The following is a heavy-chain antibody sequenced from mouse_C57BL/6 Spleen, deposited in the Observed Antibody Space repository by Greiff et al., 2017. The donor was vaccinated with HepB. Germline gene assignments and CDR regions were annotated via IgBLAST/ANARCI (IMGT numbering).Heavy chain of an antibody. D-gene: IGHD1-1*01. CDR2: IDPSDSYT. CDR1: GYTFTSYW. V-gene: IGHV1-69*01. Sequence: VQLQQPGAELVMPGASVKLSCKASGYTFTSYWMHWVKQRPGQGLEWIGEIDPSDSYTNYNQKFNGKSTLTVDKSSSTAYMQLSSLTSEDSAVYYCARRGSSFFDYWGQGTTLTVSS. CDR3: ARRGSSFFDY. J-gene: IGHJ2*01.